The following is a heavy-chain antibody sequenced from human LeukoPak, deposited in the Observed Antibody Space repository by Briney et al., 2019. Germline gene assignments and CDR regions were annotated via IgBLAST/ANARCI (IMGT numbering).Heavy chain of an antibody. J-gene: IGHJ4*02. CDR2: ISTLGNII. Sequence: PGGSLRLSCAVSGFTLRYYEMNWVRQAPGRGQEWVSYISTLGNIIYYADSVKGRFTISKDNAKNSLFLLMNSLRVDDTAMYFCARSSLERHCSFDFWGRGTLVTVSS. V-gene: IGHV3-48*03. CDR3: ARSSLERHCSFDF. CDR1: GFTLRYYE. D-gene: IGHD1-1*01.